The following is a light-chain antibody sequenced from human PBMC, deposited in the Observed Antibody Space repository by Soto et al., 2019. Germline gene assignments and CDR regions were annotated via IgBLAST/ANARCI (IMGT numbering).Light chain of an antibody. J-gene: IGKJ2*01. V-gene: IGKV1-5*03. CDR3: QQYNSYPYT. Sequence: DIQMTQSPSTLSASVGDRVTISCRANQSINRWLAWYQQKPGRAPKLLIYTASNLESGVSSRFSGSGSRPEFTLPITSLQPDDFATYYRQQYNSYPYTFGQGTKLEIK. CDR1: QSINRW. CDR2: TAS.